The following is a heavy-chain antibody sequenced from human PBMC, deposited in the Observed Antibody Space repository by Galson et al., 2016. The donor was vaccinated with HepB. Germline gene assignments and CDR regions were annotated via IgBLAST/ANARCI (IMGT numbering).Heavy chain of an antibody. V-gene: IGHV3-66*01. Sequence: SLRLSCAASGFTVSNNYMTRVRHAPGKGLEWVSLIYSIGTTLYADSVKGRFTISRDSSKNTLYLQMNSLRPEDTAVYYCARNVPVTIFGYWGQGTLVTVSS. CDR2: IYSIGTT. J-gene: IGHJ4*02. D-gene: IGHD3-3*01. CDR3: ARNVPVTIFGY. CDR1: GFTVSNNY.